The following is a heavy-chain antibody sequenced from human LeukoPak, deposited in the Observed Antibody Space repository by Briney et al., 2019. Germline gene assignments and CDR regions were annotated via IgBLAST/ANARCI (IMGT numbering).Heavy chain of an antibody. CDR3: ARGPTRTLRLVTHLYYYYGMDV. V-gene: IGHV4-39*07. J-gene: IGHJ6*02. Sequence: SETLSLTCTVSGGSISSSSYYWGWIRQPPGKGLEWIGSIYYSGSTYYNPSLKSRVTISVDTSKNQFSLKLSSVTAEDTAVYYCARGPTRTLRLVTHLYYYYGMDVWGQGTTVTVSS. D-gene: IGHD3-9*01. CDR2: IYYSGST. CDR1: GGSISSSSYY.